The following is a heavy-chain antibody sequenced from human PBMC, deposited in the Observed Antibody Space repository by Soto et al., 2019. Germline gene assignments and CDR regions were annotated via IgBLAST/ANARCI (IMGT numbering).Heavy chain of an antibody. J-gene: IGHJ6*03. CDR3: ARAYYCSSTSCYSYYYYMDV. Sequence: PSETLSLTCAVYGGSFSGYYWSWIRQPPGKGLEWIGEINHSGSTNYNPSLKSRVTISVDTSKNQFSLKLSSVTAADTAVYYCARAYYCSSTSCYSYYYYMDVWGKGTTVTVSS. CDR2: INHSGST. V-gene: IGHV4-34*01. D-gene: IGHD2-2*01. CDR1: GGSFSGYY.